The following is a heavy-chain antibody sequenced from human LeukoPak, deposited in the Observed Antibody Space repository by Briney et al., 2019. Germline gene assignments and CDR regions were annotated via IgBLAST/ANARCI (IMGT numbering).Heavy chain of an antibody. V-gene: IGHV3-23*01. Sequence: GGSLRLSCVASGFTFSSFAMSWVRQAPGKGLEWVPAISGSGGSTYDADSVKGRFTISRDNSKNTLYLQMNSLRAEDTALYYCAKDLGVSGYYFDLWGRGTLVTVSS. CDR2: ISGSGGST. CDR1: GFTFSSFA. D-gene: IGHD6-25*01. J-gene: IGHJ2*01. CDR3: AKDLGVSGYYFDL.